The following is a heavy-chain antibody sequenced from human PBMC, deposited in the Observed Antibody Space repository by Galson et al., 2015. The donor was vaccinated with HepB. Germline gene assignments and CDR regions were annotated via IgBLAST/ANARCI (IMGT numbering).Heavy chain of an antibody. Sequence: SLRLSCAASGFTFSNHGIHWVRQAPGKGLEWVAAISFDGGNEYYADSVKGRFTISRDNSKNTLFLQMNSLRTEDTAVFYCARDSFGYTSYGPGFRGMDVWCQGTTVIVSS. J-gene: IGHJ6*02. CDR2: ISFDGGNE. CDR3: ARDSFGYTSYGPGFRGMDV. D-gene: IGHD5-24*01. V-gene: IGHV3-30-3*01. CDR1: GFTFSNHG.